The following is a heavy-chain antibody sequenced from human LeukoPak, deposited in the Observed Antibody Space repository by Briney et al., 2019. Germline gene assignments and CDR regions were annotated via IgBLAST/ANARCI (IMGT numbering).Heavy chain of an antibody. Sequence: ASVKVSCKASGYIFTGYYMHWVRQAPAQGLEWMGWINSNSGDTNYAQKFRGKATMTRDTSITKAYMELSRLRSDDTAVYYCARITVQYTVRLDYRAGAFDVGREATMATVSS. CDR1: GYIFTGYY. CDR3: ARITVQYTVRLDYRAGAFDV. D-gene: IGHD2/OR15-2a*01. J-gene: IGHJ3*01. CDR2: INSNSGDT. V-gene: IGHV1-2*02.